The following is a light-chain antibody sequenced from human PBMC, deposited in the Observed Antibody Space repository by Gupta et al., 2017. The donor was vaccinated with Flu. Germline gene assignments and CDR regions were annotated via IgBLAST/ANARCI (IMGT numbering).Light chain of an antibody. Sequence: QSVLTQPPSASGTPGQKVTISCSGSSSNIGSNTVNWYQQLPGTAPKLLIYTNNQRPSGVPDRFSGSKSANSASLAISGLRAEDEADYYCAVWDDSRSGRVFGAGTKLTVL. CDR1: SSNIGSNT. CDR2: TNN. J-gene: IGLJ3*02. CDR3: AVWDDSRSGRV. V-gene: IGLV1-44*01.